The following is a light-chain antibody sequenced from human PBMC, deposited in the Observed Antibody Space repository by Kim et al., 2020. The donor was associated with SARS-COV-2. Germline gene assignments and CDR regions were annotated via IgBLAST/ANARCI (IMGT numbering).Light chain of an antibody. Sequence: SYELTQPPSVSVSPGQTVTITCSGSNLGGKYAYWYQKKAGQTPVLVIYQHTKRPSGISQRFSVSSSGTTATLTISRAQTIDEADYYCQAWDNSAAVFGGG. CDR3: QAWDNSAAV. J-gene: IGLJ3*02. CDR1: NLGGKY. V-gene: IGLV3-1*01. CDR2: QHT.